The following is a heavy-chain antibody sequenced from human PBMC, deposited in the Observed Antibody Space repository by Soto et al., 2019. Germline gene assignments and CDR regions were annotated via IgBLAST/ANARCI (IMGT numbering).Heavy chain of an antibody. CDR1: GFTFDDYA. CDR2: ISWNSGSI. Sequence: EVQLVESGGGLVQPGRSLRLSCAASGFTFDDYAMHWVRQAPGKGLEWVSGISWNSGSIGYADSVKGRFTISRDNAKNSLYLQMNSLRAEDTALYYCAKGTFGNGWSSWGQGTLVAVSS. CDR3: AKGTFGNGWSS. D-gene: IGHD3-16*01. V-gene: IGHV3-9*01. J-gene: IGHJ4*02.